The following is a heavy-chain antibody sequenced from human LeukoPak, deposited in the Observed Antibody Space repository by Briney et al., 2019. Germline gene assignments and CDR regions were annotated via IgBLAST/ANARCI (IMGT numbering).Heavy chain of an antibody. CDR1: GGSISSGSYY. Sequence: SETLSLTCTVSGGSISSGSYYWSWIRQPAGKGLEWIGRIYTSGSTNYNPSLKSRVTISVDTSKNQFSLKLSSVTAADTAVYYCARHGVDDYVWGSYRYRLDYWGQGTLVTVSS. D-gene: IGHD3-16*02. J-gene: IGHJ4*02. V-gene: IGHV4-61*02. CDR2: IYTSGST. CDR3: ARHGVDDYVWGSYRYRLDY.